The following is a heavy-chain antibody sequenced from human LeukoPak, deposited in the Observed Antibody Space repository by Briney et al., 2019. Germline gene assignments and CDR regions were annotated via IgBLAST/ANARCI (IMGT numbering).Heavy chain of an antibody. CDR2: IYHSGST. CDR3: ARVGYSYGYGYFDY. Sequence: PSETLSLTCAVSGGSISSSNWWSWVRQPPGKGLEWIGEIYHSGSTNYNPSLKSRVTISVDKSKNQFSLKLSSVTAADTAVYYCARVGYSYGYGYFDYWGQGTLVTVSS. D-gene: IGHD5-18*01. CDR1: GGSISSSNW. J-gene: IGHJ4*02. V-gene: IGHV4-4*02.